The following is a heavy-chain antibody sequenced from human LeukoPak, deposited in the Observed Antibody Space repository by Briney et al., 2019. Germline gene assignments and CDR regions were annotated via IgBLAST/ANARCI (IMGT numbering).Heavy chain of an antibody. D-gene: IGHD1-26*01. CDR1: GYSFTSYW. J-gene: IGHJ4*02. V-gene: IGHV5-51*01. CDR3: ARRAVGATQGSYYFDY. Sequence: GESLKISCNGSGYSFTSYWIGWVRQMPGKGLEWMGIIYPGDSDTRYSPSFQGQVTISADKSISTAYLQWSSLKASDTAMYYCARRAVGATQGSYYFDYWGQGTLVTVSS. CDR2: IYPGDSDT.